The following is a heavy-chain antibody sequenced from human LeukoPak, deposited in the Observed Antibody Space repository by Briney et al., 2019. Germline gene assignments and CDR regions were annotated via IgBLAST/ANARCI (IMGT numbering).Heavy chain of an antibody. J-gene: IGHJ6*02. Sequence: GASVKVSCKASGYTFTSYGISWVRQAPGQGLEWMGWISAYNGNTNYAQKLQGRVTMTTDTSTSTAYMELRSLRSDDTAVYYCAREGRTTDYYYGMDVWGQGTTVTVPS. V-gene: IGHV1-18*01. D-gene: IGHD1-7*01. CDR1: GYTFTSYG. CDR2: ISAYNGNT. CDR3: AREGRTTDYYYGMDV.